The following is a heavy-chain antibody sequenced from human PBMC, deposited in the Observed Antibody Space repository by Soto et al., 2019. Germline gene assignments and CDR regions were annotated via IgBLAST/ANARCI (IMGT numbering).Heavy chain of an antibody. Sequence: EVQLVESGGGLVQPGGSLRLSCAASGFTFSSYSMNWVRQAPGKGLEWVSYISSSSSTIYYADSVKGRFTISRDNAKNSLYLQMNSLRAEDTAVYYCARGSLGWRPDCSGGSCYQGPFDYWGQGTLVTVSS. V-gene: IGHV3-48*01. D-gene: IGHD2-15*01. J-gene: IGHJ4*02. CDR2: ISSSSSTI. CDR1: GFTFSSYS. CDR3: ARGSLGWRPDCSGGSCYQGPFDY.